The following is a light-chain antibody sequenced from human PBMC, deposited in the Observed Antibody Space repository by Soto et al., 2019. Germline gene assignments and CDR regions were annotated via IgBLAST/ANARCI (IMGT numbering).Light chain of an antibody. V-gene: IGLV2-14*01. Sequence: QSVLTQPASVSGSPGQSITISCTGTSSDIGDYDYVSWYQHRPGKAPKLIIYEVSNRPSEISNRFSGSKSGNTASLTISGLQEEDEADDFCASSTAGSFFVFGAGTKLTVL. J-gene: IGLJ1*01. CDR1: SSDIGDYDY. CDR3: ASSTAGSFFV. CDR2: EVS.